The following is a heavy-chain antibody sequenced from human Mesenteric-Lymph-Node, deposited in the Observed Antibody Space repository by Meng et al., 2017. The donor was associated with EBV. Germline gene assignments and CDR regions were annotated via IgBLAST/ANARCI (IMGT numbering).Heavy chain of an antibody. CDR3: ARGGYDFWSGYYTFDY. D-gene: IGHD3-3*01. J-gene: IGHJ4*02. Sequence: VQLLQSGAEVKKPGASVKVSCKASGYSFTSYAIHWVRQAPGHSPEWMGWINAGNDNTKYSQKFQHRVTIIRDTSATTAYMELSSLRSEDTAVYYCARGGYDFWSGYYTFDYWGQGTLVTASS. CDR2: INAGNDNT. CDR1: GYSFTSYA. V-gene: IGHV1-3*01.